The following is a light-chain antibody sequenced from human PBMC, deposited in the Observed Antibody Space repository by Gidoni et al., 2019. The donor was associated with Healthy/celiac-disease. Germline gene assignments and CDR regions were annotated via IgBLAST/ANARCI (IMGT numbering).Light chain of an antibody. CDR3: AAWDDSLNGVV. J-gene: IGLJ2*01. Sequence: QSVLTQPPSASGPPGPRVTIACSGSSSNIGSNTVNWYQQLPGTAPKRLIYSNNQRPSGVPDRFSGSKSGTSASLAISGLQSEDEADYYCAAWDDSLNGVVFGGGTKLTVL. CDR2: SNN. CDR1: SSNIGSNT. V-gene: IGLV1-44*01.